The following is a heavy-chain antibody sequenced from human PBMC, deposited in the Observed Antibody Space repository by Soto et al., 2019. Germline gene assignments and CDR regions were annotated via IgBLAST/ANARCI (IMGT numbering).Heavy chain of an antibody. CDR3: ARDRYSCSWYGSDGMDV. V-gene: IGHV4-4*02. CDR1: GGSISSSNW. D-gene: IGHD6-13*01. CDR2: IYHSGST. Sequence: QVQLQESGPGLVKPSGTLSLTCAVSGGSISSSNWWSWVRQPPGQGLEWIGEIYHSGSTNYNPSHKRRVTISVDKSKNQFSLKLSSVTAADTAVYYCARDRYSCSWYGSDGMDVWGQGTTVTVSS. J-gene: IGHJ6*02.